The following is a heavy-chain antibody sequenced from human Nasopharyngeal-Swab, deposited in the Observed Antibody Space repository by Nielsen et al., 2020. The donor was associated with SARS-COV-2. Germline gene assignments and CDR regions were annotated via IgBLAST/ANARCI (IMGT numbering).Heavy chain of an antibody. J-gene: IGHJ3*02. CDR2: INHSGST. Sequence: SETLSLTCTVSGGSIAGSTYYWGWVRQPPGRGLEWIGEINHSGSTMYIPSLKSRVTISVDTSKNQFSLNLTSVTAADTAMYYCARGPALVIRKTLSSGFDIWGQGTMVTVSS. D-gene: IGHD3-10*01. V-gene: IGHV4-39*07. CDR3: ARGPALVIRKTLSSGFDI. CDR1: GGSIAGSTYY.